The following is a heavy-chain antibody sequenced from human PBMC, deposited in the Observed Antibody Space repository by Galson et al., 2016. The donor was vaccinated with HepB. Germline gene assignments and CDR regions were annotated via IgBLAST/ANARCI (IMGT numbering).Heavy chain of an antibody. CDR2: VYYTGRT. V-gene: IGHV4-39*01. J-gene: IGHJ3*01. Sequence: SETLSLTCVVSGDSLISDNRWSWVRQPPGKGLEWVGSVYYTGRTYYNPSLKSRATVSVDTSEHHSSLRLSSVIAADTAMYFCARHDTTYDSFDVWGQGAMVTVSS. CDR3: ARHDTTYDSFDV. D-gene: IGHD1-26*01. CDR1: GDSLISDNR.